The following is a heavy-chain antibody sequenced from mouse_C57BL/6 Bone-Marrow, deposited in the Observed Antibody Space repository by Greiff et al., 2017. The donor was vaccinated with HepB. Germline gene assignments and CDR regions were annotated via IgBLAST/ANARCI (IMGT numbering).Heavy chain of an antibody. V-gene: IGHV1-54*01. Sequence: VQLQQSGAELVRPGTSVKVSCKASGYAFTNYLIEWVKQRPGQGLEWIGVINPGSGGTNYNEKFKGKATLTADKSSSTAYMQLSSLTSEYSAVYFCAREDYYGYDPYWGQGTLVTVSA. CDR1: GYAFTNYL. D-gene: IGHD2-2*01. CDR2: INPGSGGT. CDR3: AREDYYGYDPY. J-gene: IGHJ3*01.